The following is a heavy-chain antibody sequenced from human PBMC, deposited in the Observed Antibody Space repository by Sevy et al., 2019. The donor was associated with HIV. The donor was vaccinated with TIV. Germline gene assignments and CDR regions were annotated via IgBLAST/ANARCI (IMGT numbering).Heavy chain of an antibody. CDR1: GGTFSSYA. V-gene: IGHV1-69*13. J-gene: IGHJ5*02. CDR2: IIPIFGTA. D-gene: IGHD6-19*01. Sequence: ASVKVSCKASGGTFSSYAISWVRQAPGQGLEWMGGIIPIFGTANYAQKFQGRVTITADESTSKAYMELSSLRSEDTAVYYCARDLPGEAVAGYWFDPWGQGTLVTVSS. CDR3: ARDLPGEAVAGYWFDP.